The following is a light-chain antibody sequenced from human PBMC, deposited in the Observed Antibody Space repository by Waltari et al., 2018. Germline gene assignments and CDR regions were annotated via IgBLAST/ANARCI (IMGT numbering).Light chain of an antibody. V-gene: IGLV2-11*01. CDR2: DVS. J-gene: IGLJ1*01. CDR3: CSYAGSYTLYV. Sequence: QSALTQPRSVSGSPGQSVTISCTGTSSDVGGYNYVSWYQQHPGKAPRLMIYDVSKRPSGVPDRFSGSKSGNPASLTISWLQAEDEADYYCCSYAGSYTLYVFGTGTKVTVL. CDR1: SSDVGGYNY.